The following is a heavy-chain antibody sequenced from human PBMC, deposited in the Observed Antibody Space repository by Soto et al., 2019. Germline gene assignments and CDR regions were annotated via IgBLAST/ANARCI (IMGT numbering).Heavy chain of an antibody. CDR1: GYTFTSYD. Sequence: ASVKVSCKASGYTFTSYDINWVRQATGQGLEWMGWMNPNSGNTGYAQKFQGRVTMTRNTSISTAYMELSSLRSEDTAVYYCARTGEPKTETYDYSNYWDYYYYYMDVWGKGTTVTVSS. V-gene: IGHV1-8*01. CDR2: MNPNSGNT. CDR3: ARTGEPKTETYDYSNYWDYYYYYMDV. D-gene: IGHD4-4*01. J-gene: IGHJ6*03.